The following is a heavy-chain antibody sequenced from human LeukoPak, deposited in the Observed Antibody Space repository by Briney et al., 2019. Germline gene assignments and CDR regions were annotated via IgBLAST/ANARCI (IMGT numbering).Heavy chain of an antibody. J-gene: IGHJ5*02. D-gene: IGHD2-21*02. CDR1: GYTLTELS. CDR2: FDPEDGET. CDR3: ATDRGDYGVNWFDP. V-gene: IGHV1-24*01. Sequence: ASVKVSCKVAGYTLTELSMHWVRQAPGKGLERMGGFDPEDGETIYAQKFQGRVTMTEDTSTDTAYMELSSLRSEDTAVYYCATDRGDYGVNWFDPWGQGTLVTVSS.